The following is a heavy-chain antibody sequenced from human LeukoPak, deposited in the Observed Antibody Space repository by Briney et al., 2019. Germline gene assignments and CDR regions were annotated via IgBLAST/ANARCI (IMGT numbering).Heavy chain of an antibody. CDR3: ARGEAEVADAFDI. CDR2: INPNSGGT. V-gene: IGHV1-2*02. D-gene: IGHD3-16*01. CDR1: GYTFTGYY. Sequence: GASVTVSCKAPGYTFTGYYMHWVRQAPGQGLEWMGWINPNSGGTNYAQKFQGRVTMTRDTSISTAYMELSRLRSDDTAVYYCARGEAEVADAFDIWGQGTMVTVSS. J-gene: IGHJ3*02.